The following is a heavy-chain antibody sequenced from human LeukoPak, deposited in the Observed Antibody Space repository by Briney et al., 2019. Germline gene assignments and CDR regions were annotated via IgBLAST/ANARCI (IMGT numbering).Heavy chain of an antibody. J-gene: IGHJ6*02. Sequence: GGSLRLSCAASAFTFSSYWMHWVRQAPGKGLVWVSRINTDGRSTTYADSVKGRFIISRDNAKNTLYLQMNSLSAEDTAVYYCARGNDFHMDVWAQGTTVTVTS. V-gene: IGHV3-74*01. CDR2: INTDGRST. CDR3: ARGNDFHMDV. CDR1: AFTFSSYW. D-gene: IGHD1-1*01.